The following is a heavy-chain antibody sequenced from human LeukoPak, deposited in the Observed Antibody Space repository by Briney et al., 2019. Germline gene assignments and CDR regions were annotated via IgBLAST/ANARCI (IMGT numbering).Heavy chain of an antibody. Sequence: PGGSLRLSCAASGFTFSSYSMNWVRQAPGEGLEWVSSISSSSSYIYYADSVKGRFTISRDNAKNTLYLQMNSLRAEDTAVYYCARGGIAAADDAFDIWGQGTMVTVSS. J-gene: IGHJ3*02. V-gene: IGHV3-21*01. CDR2: ISSSSSYI. CDR1: GFTFSSYS. CDR3: ARGGIAAADDAFDI. D-gene: IGHD6-13*01.